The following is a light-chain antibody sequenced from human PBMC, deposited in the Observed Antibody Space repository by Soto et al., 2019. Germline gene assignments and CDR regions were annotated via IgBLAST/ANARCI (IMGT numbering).Light chain of an antibody. J-gene: IGLJ1*01. CDR2: EYS. CDR3: QVWDSRSDHHV. V-gene: IGLV3-21*02. Sequence: SYELTQPRSVSEAQGQTARISCGGKQIETKRVCWYQPEPGQAPVVVVCEYSVRPSGIPERFSGSNSGGTATLSIIGVEAGDEADYYCQVWDSRSDHHVFGPGTKVTVL. CDR1: QIETKR.